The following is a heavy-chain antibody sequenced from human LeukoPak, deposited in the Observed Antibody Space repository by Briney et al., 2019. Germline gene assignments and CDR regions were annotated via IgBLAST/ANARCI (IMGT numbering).Heavy chain of an antibody. CDR2: IYPGDSDT. D-gene: IGHD3-22*01. CDR3: ARHVYYYDSSGYLTDY. Sequence: GESLKISCKGSGYSFTSYWIGWVRQMPGKGLEWMGIIYPGDSDTRYSPSFQGQVTISADKSISTAYLQWSSLKASDTAMYYCARHVYYYDSSGYLTDYWGQGTLVTVSS. J-gene: IGHJ4*02. V-gene: IGHV5-51*01. CDR1: GYSFTSYW.